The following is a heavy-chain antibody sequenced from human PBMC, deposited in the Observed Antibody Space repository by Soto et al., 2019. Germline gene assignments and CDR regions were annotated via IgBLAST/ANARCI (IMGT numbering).Heavy chain of an antibody. Sequence: LRLSCEASGFNFKKFAMGWVRQAPGGGLEWVSGISCCGGSTFYADSVKGRFSLARDDSKNTLSLQLNSLRVEDTAHYYCAKADGEQWLIPHLDNWGQGTQVTVSS. CDR3: AKADGEQWLIPHLDN. CDR1: GFNFKKFA. D-gene: IGHD6-19*01. CDR2: ISCCGGST. J-gene: IGHJ1*01. V-gene: IGHV3-23*01.